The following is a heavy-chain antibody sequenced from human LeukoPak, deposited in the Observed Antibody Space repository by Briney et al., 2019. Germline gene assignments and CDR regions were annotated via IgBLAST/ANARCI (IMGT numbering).Heavy chain of an antibody. CDR2: IYTSGST. D-gene: IGHD6-13*01. Sequence: SETLSLTCTVSGGSISSYYWSWIRQPPGKGLEWIGYIYTSGSTNYNPSLKSRVTISVDTSKNQFSLKLSSVTAADTAVYYCARVVIAAARYYYMDVWGKGTTVTVSS. CDR3: ARVVIAAARYYYMDV. CDR1: GGSISSYY. J-gene: IGHJ6*03. V-gene: IGHV4-4*09.